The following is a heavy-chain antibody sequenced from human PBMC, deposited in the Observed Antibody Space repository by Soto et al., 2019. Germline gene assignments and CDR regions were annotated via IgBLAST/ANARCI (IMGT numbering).Heavy chain of an antibody. CDR2: ISYDGSNK. J-gene: IGHJ4*02. V-gene: IGHV3-30*18. Sequence: GGSLRLSCAASGFTFSSYGMHWVRQAPGKGLEWVAVISYDGSNKYYADSVKGRFTISRDNSKNTLYLQMDSLRAEDTAVYYCGKEEGERGGYYIDYWGQGT. CDR1: GFTFSSYG. CDR3: GKEEGERGGYYIDY.